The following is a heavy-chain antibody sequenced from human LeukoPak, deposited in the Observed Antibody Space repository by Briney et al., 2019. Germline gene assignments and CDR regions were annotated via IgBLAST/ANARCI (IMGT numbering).Heavy chain of an antibody. D-gene: IGHD4-23*01. J-gene: IGHJ4*02. V-gene: IGHV3-48*03. Sequence: PGGSLRLSCAASGFTFSSYEMNWVRQAPGKGLEWVSYVSSSSSTIYYADSVKGRFTISRDNAKNSLYLQMNSLRAEDTAVYYCARTTVGIPLDYWGQGTLVTVSS. CDR2: VSSSSSTI. CDR1: GFTFSSYE. CDR3: ARTTVGIPLDY.